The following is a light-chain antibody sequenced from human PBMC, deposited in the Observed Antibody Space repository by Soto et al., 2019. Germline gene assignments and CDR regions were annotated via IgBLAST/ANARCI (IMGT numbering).Light chain of an antibody. Sequence: EIVLTQSPDTLSLSPGERATLSCRASQSVAGLFHAWYQQKPGQAPRLLIDGSSNRATGIPERFSGSRSGTDFTLTISSLEPEDFAVYYCQHYGPSPGFTFGPGTKVDI. CDR3: QHYGPSPGFT. CDR1: QSVAGLF. CDR2: GSS. V-gene: IGKV3-20*01. J-gene: IGKJ3*01.